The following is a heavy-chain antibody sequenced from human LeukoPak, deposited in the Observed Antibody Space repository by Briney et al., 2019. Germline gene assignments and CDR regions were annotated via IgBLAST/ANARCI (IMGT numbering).Heavy chain of an antibody. CDR1: GFTFSSFG. J-gene: IGHJ3*02. V-gene: IGHV3-30*18. Sequence: GRSLRLSCAASGFTFSSFGMHWVRQAPGKGLEWVAVISYDGSNKYYADSVKGRFTISRDNSKNTLYLQMNSLRAEDTAVYYCAKDQGDYGDYVVADLGGFDAFDIWGQGTMVTVSS. D-gene: IGHD4-17*01. CDR3: AKDQGDYGDYVVADLGGFDAFDI. CDR2: ISYDGSNK.